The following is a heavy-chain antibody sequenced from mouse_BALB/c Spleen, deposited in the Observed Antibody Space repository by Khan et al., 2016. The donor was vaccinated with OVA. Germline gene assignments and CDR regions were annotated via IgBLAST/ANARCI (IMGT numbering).Heavy chain of an antibody. CDR1: GYSITSGYY. D-gene: IGHD2-3*01. Sequence: EVQLQESGPGLVKPSQSLSLTCSVTGYSITSGYYWNWIRQFPGNKLEWMGFISYDGNNNFNPSLKNRISITRDTSKNQFFLQLNSVTTEDTETYSCASEGWLKGWFAYWGQGTLVTVSA. J-gene: IGHJ3*01. CDR3: ASEGWLKGWFAY. V-gene: IGHV3-6*01. CDR2: ISYDGNN.